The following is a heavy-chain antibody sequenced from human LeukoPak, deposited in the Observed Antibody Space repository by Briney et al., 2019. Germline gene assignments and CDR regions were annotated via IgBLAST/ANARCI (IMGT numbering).Heavy chain of an antibody. CDR2: ISSSSSTI. CDR3: ARTQLDLDGFDI. D-gene: IGHD1-1*01. Sequence: PGGSLRLSCAASGFTFSSYSMNWVRQAPGKGLEWVSYISSSSSTIYYADSVKGRFTISRDNARNSLYLQMNSLRGEDTAVYYCARTQLDLDGFDIWGQGTTVTVSS. V-gene: IGHV3-48*04. CDR1: GFTFSSYS. J-gene: IGHJ3*02.